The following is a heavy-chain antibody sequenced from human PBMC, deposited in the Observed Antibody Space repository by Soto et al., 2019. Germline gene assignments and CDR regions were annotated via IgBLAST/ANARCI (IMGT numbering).Heavy chain of an antibody. CDR2: ISSSSSTI. CDR1: GFTFSSYS. Sequence: EVQLVESGGGLVQPGGSLRLSCAASGFTFSSYSMIWVRQAPGKGLEWVSYISSSSSTIYYADSVKGRFTISRDNAKNSLYLQMNSLRADDTAVYYCAREDSGYGGYFDYWGQGTLVTVSS. V-gene: IGHV3-48*01. J-gene: IGHJ4*02. D-gene: IGHD5-12*01. CDR3: AREDSGYGGYFDY.